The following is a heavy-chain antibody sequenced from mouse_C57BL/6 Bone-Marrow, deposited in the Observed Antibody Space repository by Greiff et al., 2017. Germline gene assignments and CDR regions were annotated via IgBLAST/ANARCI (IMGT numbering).Heavy chain of an antibody. CDR2: IDPSDSYT. CDR1: GYTFTSYW. J-gene: IGHJ2*01. Sequence: LQQPGAELVMPGASVKLSCKASGYTFTSYWMHWVKQRPGQGLEWIGEIDPSDSYTNYNQKFKGKSTLTVDKSSSTAYMQRSSLTSEDSAVYYCARSVRRYFDYWGQGTTLTVSS. V-gene: IGHV1-69*01. CDR3: ARSVRRYFDY.